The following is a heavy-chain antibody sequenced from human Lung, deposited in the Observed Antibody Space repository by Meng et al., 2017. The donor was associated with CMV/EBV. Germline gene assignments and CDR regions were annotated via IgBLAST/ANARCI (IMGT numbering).Heavy chain of an antibody. J-gene: IGHJ4*02. CDR3: ASFPPPGKQWLVTDY. V-gene: IGHV4-4*02. CDR2: IYHSGST. CDR1: GGSISSSNW. D-gene: IGHD6-19*01. Sequence: VLLQESGPGLVTPSGTLSLTCAVSGGSISSSNWWSWVRQPPGKGLEWIGEIYHSGSTNYNPSLKSRVTISVDKSKNQFSLKLSSVTAADTAVYYCASFPPPGKQWLVTDYWGQGTLVTVSS.